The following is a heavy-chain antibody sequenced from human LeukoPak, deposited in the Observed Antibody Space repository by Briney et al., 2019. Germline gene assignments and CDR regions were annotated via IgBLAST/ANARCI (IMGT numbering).Heavy chain of an antibody. V-gene: IGHV3-74*01. CDR1: GVTFSSHS. CDR3: ARGWFGPDS. J-gene: IGHJ5*01. CDR2: ISNDGTST. Sequence: GGSLRLSCAASGVTFSSHSMHWVRQAPGKGLVWVSGISNDGTSTTYADSVKGRFTISRDNAKNTLCLQMHSLRAEDTAVYSCARGWFGPDSCGQGTLVTVSS. D-gene: IGHD3-10*01.